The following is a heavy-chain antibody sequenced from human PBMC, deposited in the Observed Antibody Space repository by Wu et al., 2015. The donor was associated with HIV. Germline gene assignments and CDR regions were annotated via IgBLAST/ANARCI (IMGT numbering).Heavy chain of an antibody. D-gene: IGHD1-7*01. CDR3: AREAWNSLGWLGFDI. V-gene: IGHV4-30-4*08. Sequence: QVQLQESGPGLVKPSQTLSLTCSLSASLTSGDYYWTWIRQSPGKGLEWIGYIFSNGNTKYSPSLQSRVTISLDTSNNRFSLKLTSVTAADTGMYYCAREAWNSLGWLGFDIWGQGTMVTVSS. CDR2: IFSNGNT. J-gene: IGHJ3*02. CDR1: ASLTSGDYY.